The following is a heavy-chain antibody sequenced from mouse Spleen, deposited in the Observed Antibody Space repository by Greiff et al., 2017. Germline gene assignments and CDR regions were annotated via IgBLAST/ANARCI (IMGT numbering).Heavy chain of an antibody. Sequence: EVKLVESGGGLVKPGGSLKLSCAASGFAFSSYDMSWVRQTPEKRLEWVAYISSGGGSTYYPDTVKGRFTISRDNAKNTLYLQMSSLKSEDTAMYYCASELGDYFDYWGQGTTLTVSS. CDR2: ISSGGGST. CDR3: ASELGDYFDY. CDR1: GFAFSSYD. V-gene: IGHV5-12-1*01. D-gene: IGHD3-1*01. J-gene: IGHJ2*01.